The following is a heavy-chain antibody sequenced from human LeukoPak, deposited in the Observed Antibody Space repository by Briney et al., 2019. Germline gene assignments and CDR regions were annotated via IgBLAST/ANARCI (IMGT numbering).Heavy chain of an antibody. D-gene: IGHD2-15*01. CDR3: ANIRCSGGSCYSWPFYFDY. V-gene: IGHV4-39*01. CDR2: IYSSGST. Sequence: SETLSLTCTVSGASISGSGYYWGWIRQPPGKGLEWIGSIYSSGSTYYNASLQSRVTISIETSKNQISLRLNSVTAEDTAVYYCANIRCSGGSCYSWPFYFDYWGQGTLVTVSS. CDR1: GASISGSGYY. J-gene: IGHJ4*02.